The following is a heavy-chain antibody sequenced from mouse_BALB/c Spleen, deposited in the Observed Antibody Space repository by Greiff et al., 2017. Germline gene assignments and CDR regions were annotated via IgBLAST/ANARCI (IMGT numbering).Heavy chain of an antibody. CDR1: GFSLTSYG. CDR3: ARERGNLAWFAY. D-gene: IGHD2-1*01. V-gene: IGHV2-9*02. J-gene: IGHJ3*01. Sequence: VKLVESGPGLVAPSQSLSITCTVSGFSLTSYGVHWVRQPPGKGLEWLGVIWAGGSTNYNSALMSRLSISKDNSKSQVFLKMNSLQTDDTAMYYCARERGNLAWFAYWGQGTLVTVSA. CDR2: IWAGGST.